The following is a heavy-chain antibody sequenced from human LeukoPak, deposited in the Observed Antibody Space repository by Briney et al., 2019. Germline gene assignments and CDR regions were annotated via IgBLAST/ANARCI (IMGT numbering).Heavy chain of an antibody. D-gene: IGHD5-12*01. J-gene: IGHJ4*02. CDR1: GGSISSSSYC. Sequence: SETLSLTCTVSGGSISSSSYCWGWIRQPPGKGLEWIGSIYYSGSTYYNPSLKSRVTISVDTSKNQFSLKLSSVTAADTAVYYCARAGGYEAYYFDYWGQGTLVTVSS. CDR2: IYYSGST. V-gene: IGHV4-39*07. CDR3: ARAGGYEAYYFDY.